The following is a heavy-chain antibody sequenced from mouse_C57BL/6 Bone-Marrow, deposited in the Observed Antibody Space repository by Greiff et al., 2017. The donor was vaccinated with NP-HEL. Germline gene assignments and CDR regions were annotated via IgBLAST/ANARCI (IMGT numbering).Heavy chain of an antibody. CDR1: GFTFTDYY. CDR2: IRNKANGYTT. Sequence: EVKLVESGGGLVQPGGSLSLSCAASGFTFTDYYMSWVRQPPGKALEWLGFIRNKANGYTTEYSASVKGRLTISRATSQSVLYLQRKALRAEDSATYCCARYLHYFDYWGQGTTLTVSS. CDR3: ARYLHYFDY. J-gene: IGHJ2*01. V-gene: IGHV7-3*01.